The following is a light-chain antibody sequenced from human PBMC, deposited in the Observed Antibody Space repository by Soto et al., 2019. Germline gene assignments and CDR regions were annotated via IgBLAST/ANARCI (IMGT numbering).Light chain of an antibody. CDR1: QSVRSN. CDR3: QQCNNLPYT. J-gene: IGKJ2*01. V-gene: IGKV3-15*01. Sequence: EVVMTQSPATLSVSPGERATLSCRASQSVRSNLVWYQQKPGQAPRLLIYDASTRATGIPARFSGSGSGTEFTLIISSLQSEDFALYFCQQCNNLPYTFGHGTKLEIK. CDR2: DAS.